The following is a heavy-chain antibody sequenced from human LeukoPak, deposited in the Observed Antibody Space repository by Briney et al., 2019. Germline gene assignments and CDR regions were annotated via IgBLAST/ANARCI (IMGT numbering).Heavy chain of an antibody. CDR1: GNYW. J-gene: IGHJ4*02. Sequence: PGGSLRLSCAASGNYWMHWVRQAPGKGLEWVSVIYSGGSTYYADSVKGRFTISRDNSKNTLYLQMNSLRAKDTAVYYCASKVGATFFDYWGQGTLVTVSS. CDR3: ASKVGATFFDY. D-gene: IGHD1-26*01. V-gene: IGHV3-53*01. CDR2: IYSGGST.